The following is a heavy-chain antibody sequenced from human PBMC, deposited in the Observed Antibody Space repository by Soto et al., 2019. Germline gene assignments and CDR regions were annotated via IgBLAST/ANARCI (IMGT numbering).Heavy chain of an antibody. CDR2: MYNTGRT. J-gene: IGHJ6*02. CDR1: GGSISRYY. CDR3: ARDLWGYCGTDCYPLDV. Sequence: PSVTLSLTCTVSGGSISRYYWSWIRQPPGKGLEWIGYMYNTGRTVYNPSFKSRVTISVDTSKNQFSLQLDSVTAADTAVYYCARDLWGYCGTDCYPLDVWGQGTTVTVSS. V-gene: IGHV4-59*01. D-gene: IGHD2-21*02.